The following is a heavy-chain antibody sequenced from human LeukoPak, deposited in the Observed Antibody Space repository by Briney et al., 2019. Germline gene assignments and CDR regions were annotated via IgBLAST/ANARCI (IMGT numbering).Heavy chain of an antibody. CDR1: GYTFRNYD. Sequence: GGSLRLSCTASGYTFRNYDMHGLRQAPGKGLEWVAVISYDGSNKYYADSVKGRFTISRDNSKNTLYLHMDSLTDEDTAVYYCARDWVKVPRYWFYYWGQGTLVTVSS. CDR2: ISYDGSNK. J-gene: IGHJ4*02. D-gene: IGHD2-8*02. CDR3: ARDWVKVPRYWFYY. V-gene: IGHV3-30*03.